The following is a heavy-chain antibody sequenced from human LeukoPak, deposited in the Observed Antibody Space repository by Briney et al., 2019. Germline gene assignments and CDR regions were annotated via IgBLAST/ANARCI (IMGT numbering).Heavy chain of an antibody. CDR3: AKDHHDFWSGFWQY. J-gene: IGHJ4*02. V-gene: IGHV3-23*01. D-gene: IGHD3-3*01. CDR2: ISGSGGST. CDR1: GFTFSSYA. Sequence: GGSLRLSCAASGFTFSSYAMSWVHQAPGKGLEWVSGISGSGGSTYYADSVKGRFTISRDNSKNTLYLQMNSQRAEDTAVYYCAKDHHDFWSGFWQYWGQGTLVTVSS.